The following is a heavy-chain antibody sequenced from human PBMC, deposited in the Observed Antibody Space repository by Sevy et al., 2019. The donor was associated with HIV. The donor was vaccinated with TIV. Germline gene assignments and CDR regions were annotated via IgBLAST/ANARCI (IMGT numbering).Heavy chain of an antibody. D-gene: IGHD3-22*01. J-gene: IGHJ4*02. Sequence: ASVKVSCKASGYILTSYGISWVRQAPRQGLEWMGWINGHNGNTNYVQNLQGRVTMTTDTSTNTAYMELRSLRSDDTAVYYCARDGYDGSGYQRGLFDFWGQGTLVTVSS. V-gene: IGHV1-18*01. CDR1: GYILTSYG. CDR2: INGHNGNT. CDR3: ARDGYDGSGYQRGLFDF.